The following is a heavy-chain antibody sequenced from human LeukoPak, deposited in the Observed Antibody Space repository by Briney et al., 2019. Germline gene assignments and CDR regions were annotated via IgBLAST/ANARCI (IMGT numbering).Heavy chain of an antibody. Sequence: GGSLRLSCAASGFTFSNYWMHWVRQAPGKGLVWVSRINSDWSSTTSAYSVKGRFTTAKDHAQNTLYLQMNSLSAEDTAVYYCAKGGATVIDYWGQGTLVTVSS. D-gene: IGHD4-17*01. V-gene: IGHV3-74*01. CDR1: GFTFSNYW. CDR2: INSDWSST. CDR3: AKGGATVIDY. J-gene: IGHJ4*02.